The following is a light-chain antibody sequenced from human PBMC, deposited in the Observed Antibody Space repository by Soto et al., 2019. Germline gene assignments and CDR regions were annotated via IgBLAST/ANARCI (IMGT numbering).Light chain of an antibody. Sequence: QSVLTQPPSVSAAPGQKVTISCSGSSPNLGNNYVSWYQQLPGTGPKVLIYDNYKRPSGIPGRFSGSKSGTSATLGITGLQTGDEADYYCGTWDSTLTAYVFGTGTKVTVL. J-gene: IGLJ1*01. V-gene: IGLV1-51*01. CDR3: GTWDSTLTAYV. CDR1: SPNLGNNY. CDR2: DNY.